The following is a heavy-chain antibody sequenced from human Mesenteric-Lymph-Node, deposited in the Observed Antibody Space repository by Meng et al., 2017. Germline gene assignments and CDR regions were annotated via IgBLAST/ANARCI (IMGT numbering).Heavy chain of an antibody. V-gene: IGHV1-69*13. CDR2: IIPIFGTA. CDR3: ARGGYNLYYYYYYGMDV. J-gene: IGHJ6*02. Sequence: SVKVSCKASGGTFSSYAISWVRQAPGQGLEWMGGIIPIFGTANYAQKFQGRVTITADESTSTAYMELSSLRSEDTAVYYCARGGYNLYYYYYYGMDVWGQGTTVTVSS. CDR1: GGTFSSYA. D-gene: IGHD5-24*01.